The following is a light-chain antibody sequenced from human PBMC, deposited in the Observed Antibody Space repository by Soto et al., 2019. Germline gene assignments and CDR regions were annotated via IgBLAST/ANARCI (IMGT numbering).Light chain of an antibody. CDR3: AAWDDSLNGPGV. CDR1: SSNIGSNT. Sequence: QSVLTQPPSASGTPGQRVTISCSGSSSNIGSNTVNWYQQLPGTAPKLLIYSNNQRPSGVPDRFSGPKSGTSASLAISGLQSEDEADYYCAAWDDSLNGPGVFGGGTKVTVL. CDR2: SNN. V-gene: IGLV1-44*01. J-gene: IGLJ3*02.